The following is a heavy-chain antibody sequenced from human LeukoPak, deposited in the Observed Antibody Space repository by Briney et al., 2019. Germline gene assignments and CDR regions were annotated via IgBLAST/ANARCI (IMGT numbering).Heavy chain of an antibody. CDR1: GVSISSGSYY. CDR2: IYTSGST. J-gene: IGHJ5*02. CDR3: ARDIVVVPAAIRRVRWFDP. V-gene: IGHV4-61*02. D-gene: IGHD2-2*01. Sequence: SQTLSLTCTVSGVSISSGSYYWSWIRQPAGKGLEWIGRIYTSGSTNYNPSLKSRVTISVDTSKNQFSLKLSSVTAADTAVYYCARDIVVVPAAIRRVRWFDPWGQGTLVTVSS.